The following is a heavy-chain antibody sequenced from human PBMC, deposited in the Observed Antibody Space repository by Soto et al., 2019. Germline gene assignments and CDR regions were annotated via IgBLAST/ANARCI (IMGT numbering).Heavy chain of an antibody. V-gene: IGHV3-30*18. D-gene: IGHD3-3*01. CDR2: ISHDGSNK. CDR3: AKELRSFLYCYDFGTGGMDV. Sequence: QLQLVESGGGVVQPGRSLRLSCVASGFTFSSYGMHWVRQAPGKGLEWLAAISHDGSNKYYADSVKGQFTISRDRSKNTLYLERNSLRLEDTAIYCWAKELRSFLYCYDFGTGGMDVWGQGTTVTVSS. J-gene: IGHJ6*02. CDR1: GFTFSSYG.